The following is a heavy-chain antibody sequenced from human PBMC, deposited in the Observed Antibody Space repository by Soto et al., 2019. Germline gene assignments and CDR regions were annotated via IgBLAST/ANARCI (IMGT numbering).Heavy chain of an antibody. D-gene: IGHD3-10*01. CDR1: GFSLSTSGVG. CDR2: IYWDDDK. Sequence: QITLKESGPTLVKPTQTLTLTCTFSGFSLSTSGVGVGWIRQPPGKALEWLALIYWDDDKRYSPSLKSRLTITKDPSKHQVVLTMTTMDPVDTATYYCAYSRYTGSGVDYWGQGTLVTVSS. CDR3: AYSRYTGSGVDY. J-gene: IGHJ4*02. V-gene: IGHV2-5*02.